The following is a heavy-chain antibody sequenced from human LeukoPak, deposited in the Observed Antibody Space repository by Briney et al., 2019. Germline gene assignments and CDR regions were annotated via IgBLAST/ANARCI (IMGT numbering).Heavy chain of an antibody. CDR2: LSWNSGRI. V-gene: IGHV3-9*01. Sequence: GGSLRLSCAASGFTFDDYAMHWVRQAPGKGLEWVSGLSWNSGRIGHADSVMGRFTISRDNAKNSLYLQMNSLRLEDTALYYCARDVEAYIVATALDSWGQGTLVTVSS. J-gene: IGHJ4*02. D-gene: IGHD5-12*01. CDR1: GFTFDDYA. CDR3: ARDVEAYIVATALDS.